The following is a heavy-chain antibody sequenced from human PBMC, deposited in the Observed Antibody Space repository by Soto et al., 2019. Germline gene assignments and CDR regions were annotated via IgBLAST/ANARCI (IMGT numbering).Heavy chain of an antibody. Sequence: SETLSLTCTVSGGSISSHTYYWGWIRQPPGKGLEWIASISYSGSTYYNPSLSSRVTISVDTSKNQFSLSLNSVTAADTAVYYCVRFWPPPDYGILTTYSDAFDHWGQGTPVTVSS. CDR1: GGSISSHTYY. J-gene: IGHJ4*02. CDR2: ISYSGST. D-gene: IGHD3-9*01. CDR3: VRFWPPPDYGILTTYSDAFDH. V-gene: IGHV4-39*01.